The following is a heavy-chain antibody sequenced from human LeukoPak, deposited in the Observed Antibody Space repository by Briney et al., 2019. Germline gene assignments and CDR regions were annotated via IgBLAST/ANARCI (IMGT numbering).Heavy chain of an antibody. CDR2: INPNSGGT. V-gene: IGHV1-2*06. CDR1: GYTFTGYY. CDR3: ARDREYRSGGSCYPNWFDP. D-gene: IGHD2-15*01. J-gene: IGHJ5*02. Sequence: ASVKVSCKASGYTFTGYYMHWVRQAPGQGLEWMGRINPNSGGTNYAQKFQGRVTMTRDTSISTAYMELSRLRSDDTAVYYCARDREYRSGGSCYPNWFDPWGQGTLVTVSS.